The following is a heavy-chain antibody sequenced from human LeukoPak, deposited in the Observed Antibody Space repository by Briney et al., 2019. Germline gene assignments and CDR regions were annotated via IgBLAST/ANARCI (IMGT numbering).Heavy chain of an antibody. V-gene: IGHV1-2*02. Sequence: ASVKVSCKASGYTFTGYYMHWVRQAPGQGLEWMRWINPNSGGTNYAQKFQGRVTMTRDTSISTAYMELSRLRSDDTAVYYCARGSGMAAGPNDAFDIWGQGTMVTVSS. J-gene: IGHJ3*02. CDR3: ARGSGMAAGPNDAFDI. CDR1: GYTFTGYY. CDR2: INPNSGGT. D-gene: IGHD6-13*01.